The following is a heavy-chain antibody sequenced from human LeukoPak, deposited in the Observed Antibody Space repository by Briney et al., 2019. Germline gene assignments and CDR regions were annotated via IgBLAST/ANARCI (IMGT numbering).Heavy chain of an antibody. Sequence: SVKVSCKASGYTFTSYAISWVRQAPGQGLEWMGGMIPIFGTANYAQKFQGRVTITADESTSTAYMELSSLRSEDTAVYYCARVFSSVATFYYFDYWGQGTLVTVSS. CDR1: GYTFTSYA. CDR3: ARVFSSVATFYYFDY. D-gene: IGHD5-12*01. J-gene: IGHJ4*02. CDR2: MIPIFGTA. V-gene: IGHV1-69*13.